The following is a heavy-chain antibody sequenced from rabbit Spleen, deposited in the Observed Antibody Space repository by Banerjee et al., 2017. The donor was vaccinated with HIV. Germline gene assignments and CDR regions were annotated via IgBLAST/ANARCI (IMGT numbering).Heavy chain of an antibody. CDR2: INTPTAKA. J-gene: IGHJ4*01. Sequence: QDQLEESGGGLVKPEGSLTLTCKASGFSFSDRDVMCWVRQAPGKGLEWIACINTPTAKAVYANWAKGRFTISRASSTTVTLQMTSLTAADTATYFCARDKELDIWGYEFNLWGQGTLVTVS. CDR1: GFSFSDRDV. CDR3: ARDKELDIWGYEFNL. D-gene: IGHD3-1*01. V-gene: IGHV1S45*01.